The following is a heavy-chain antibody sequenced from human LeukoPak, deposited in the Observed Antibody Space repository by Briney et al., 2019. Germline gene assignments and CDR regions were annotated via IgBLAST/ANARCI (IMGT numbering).Heavy chain of an antibody. CDR3: VRRGAGNYYNVYYFDY. CDR1: GYTFTDYY. Sequence: GASVTVSRTASGYTFTDYYIHWVRQAPGQGLEWMGWINPNSGGTNYAQKFQDRVTMTRDAYISTAYMELSSLRSGDTALYCCVRRGAGNYYNVYYFDYWRQGTLVTVSS. J-gene: IGHJ4*02. V-gene: IGHV1-2*02. CDR2: INPNSGGT. D-gene: IGHD3-10*01.